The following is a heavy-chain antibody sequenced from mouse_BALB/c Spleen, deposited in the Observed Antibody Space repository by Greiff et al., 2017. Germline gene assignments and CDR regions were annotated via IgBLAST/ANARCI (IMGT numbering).Heavy chain of an antibody. CDR3: AREKDGNYVAWFAY. CDR2: INPYNGAT. J-gene: IGHJ3*01. CDR1: GYSFTGYY. V-gene: IGHV1-31*01. D-gene: IGHD2-1*01. Sequence: VQLQQSGPELVKPGASVKISCKASGYSFTGYYMHWVKQSHVKSLEWIGRINPYNGATSYNQNFKDKASLTVDKSSSTAYMELHSLTSEDSAVYYCAREKDGNYVAWFAYWGQGTLVTVSA.